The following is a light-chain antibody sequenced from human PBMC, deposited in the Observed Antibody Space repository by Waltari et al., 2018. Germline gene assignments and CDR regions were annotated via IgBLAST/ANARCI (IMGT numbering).Light chain of an antibody. J-gene: IGLJ3*02. V-gene: IGLV3-25*03. Sequence: SSELTQPPPVSVSPGQTARITCSGDALPKQYAFWYHQKPGQAPFLILYKDTERPSGIPDRFSGSSSGTIVTLTISGVQTEDEADYYCQTADTSGIWVFGGGTRLTVL. CDR3: QTADTSGIWV. CDR1: ALPKQY. CDR2: KDT.